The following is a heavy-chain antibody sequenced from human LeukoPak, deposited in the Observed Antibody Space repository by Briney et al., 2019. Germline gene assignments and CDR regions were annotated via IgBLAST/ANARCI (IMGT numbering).Heavy chain of an antibody. J-gene: IGHJ4*02. CDR1: GFTFSSYS. Sequence: GGSLRLSCAASGFTFSSYSMNWVRQAPGKGLEWVSYISSSSSTIYYADSVKGRFTTSRDNSKNTLYLQMNSLRAEDTAVYYCARAGDGYNAPFDYWGQGTLVTVSS. CDR3: ARAGDGYNAPFDY. V-gene: IGHV3-48*01. D-gene: IGHD5-24*01. CDR2: ISSSSSTI.